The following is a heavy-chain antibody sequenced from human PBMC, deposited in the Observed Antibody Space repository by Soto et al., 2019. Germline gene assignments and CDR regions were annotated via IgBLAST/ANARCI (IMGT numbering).Heavy chain of an antibody. J-gene: IGHJ5*02. V-gene: IGHV3-30-3*01. Sequence: QVQLVXSGGGXVQPGXSLXXSCAASGFTFSSYAMHWVRQAPGKGLEWVAVISYDGSNKYYADSVKGRFTISRDNSKNTLYLQMNSLRAEDTAVYYCAREETYYYDSSTAWFDPWGQGTLVTVSS. D-gene: IGHD3-22*01. CDR2: ISYDGSNK. CDR1: GFTFSSYA. CDR3: AREETYYYDSSTAWFDP.